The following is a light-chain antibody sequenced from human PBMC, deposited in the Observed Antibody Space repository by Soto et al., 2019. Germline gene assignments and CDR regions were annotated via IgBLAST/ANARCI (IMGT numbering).Light chain of an antibody. V-gene: IGKV4-1*01. CDR1: KSVLYSSNNKNY. J-gene: IGKJ2*01. CDR3: QQYYSTPVT. CDR2: WAS. Sequence: DIVMTQSPDSLAVSLGERATINCKSSKSVLYSSNNKNYLAWYQQKPGQPPKLIIYWASTRESGVPDRFSGSGSGTDFTLTISSLQAEDVAVYYCQQYYSTPVTFGQGTKLEIK.